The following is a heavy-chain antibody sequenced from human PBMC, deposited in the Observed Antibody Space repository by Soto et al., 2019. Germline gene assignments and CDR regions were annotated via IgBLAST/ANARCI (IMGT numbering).Heavy chain of an antibody. CDR3: GRAPGDLMYYFDY. CDR2: IYHSGST. CDR1: GYSISSGYY. D-gene: IGHD3-16*01. V-gene: IGHV4-38-2*01. Sequence: SETLSLTCAVSGYSISSGYYWAWIRQPPGKGLEWIGSIYHSGSTYYKPSLKSRVTISVDTSKNQFSLKLRSVTAAETAVYYCGRAPGDLMYYFDYWGQGTLVTVSS. J-gene: IGHJ4*02.